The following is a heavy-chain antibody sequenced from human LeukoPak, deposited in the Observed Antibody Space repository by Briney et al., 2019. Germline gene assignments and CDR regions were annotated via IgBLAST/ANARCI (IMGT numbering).Heavy chain of an antibody. Sequence: PGGSLRLSCAASGFTFSSYGMHWVRQAPGKGLEWVAFIRYDGSNKYYADSVKGRFTISRDNAKNSLYLQMNSLRAEDTALYYCAREFGLAGPYFDYWGQGTLVTVSS. J-gene: IGHJ4*02. D-gene: IGHD3-3*01. CDR2: IRYDGSNK. V-gene: IGHV3-30*02. CDR3: AREFGLAGPYFDY. CDR1: GFTFSSYG.